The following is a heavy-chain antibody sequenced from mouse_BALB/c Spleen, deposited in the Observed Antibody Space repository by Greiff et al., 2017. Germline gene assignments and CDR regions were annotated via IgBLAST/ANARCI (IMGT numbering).Heavy chain of an antibody. CDR1: GFTFSSFG. D-gene: IGHD1-1*01. J-gene: IGHJ4*01. CDR3: ARGHYYGSSYYAMDY. V-gene: IGHV5-17*02. CDR2: ISSGSSTI. Sequence: EVKLVESGGGLVQPGGSRKLSCAASGFTFSSFGMHWVRQAPEKGLEWVAYISSGSSTIYYADTVKGRFTISRDNPKNTLFLQMTSLRSEDTAMYYCARGHYYGSSYYAMDYWGQGTSVTVSS.